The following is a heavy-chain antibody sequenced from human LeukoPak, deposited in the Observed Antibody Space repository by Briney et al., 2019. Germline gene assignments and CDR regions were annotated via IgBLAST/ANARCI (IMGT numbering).Heavy chain of an antibody. CDR1: GGSISSYY. CDR3: ARAGVVPAAIHYYYYMDV. V-gene: IGHV4-59*01. CDR2: IYYSGST. Sequence: PSETLSLTCTVSGGSISSYYWSWIRQPPGKGLEWIGYIYYSGSTNYNPSLKSRVTISVDTSKNQFSLKLSSVTAADTAVYYCARAGVVPAAIHYYYYMDVWGKGTTVTVSS. J-gene: IGHJ6*03. D-gene: IGHD2-2*01.